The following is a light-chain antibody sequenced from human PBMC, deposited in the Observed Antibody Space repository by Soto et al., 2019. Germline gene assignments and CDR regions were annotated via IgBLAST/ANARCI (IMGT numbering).Light chain of an antibody. CDR3: GTWDDTLRAVV. CDR2: DTD. CDR1: NSNIGKNY. J-gene: IGLJ2*01. V-gene: IGLV1-51*01. Sequence: QSVLTQPPSVSAAPGQMVTLSCSGSNSNIGKNYAAWYQQAPGSAPKLLIYDTDKRPSGIPDRFSGSKSGSSATLAITGLQTGDEADYYCGTWDDTLRAVVFGGGTKLTVL.